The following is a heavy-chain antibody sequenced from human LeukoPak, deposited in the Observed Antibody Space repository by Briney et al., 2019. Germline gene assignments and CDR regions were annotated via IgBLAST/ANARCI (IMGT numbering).Heavy chain of an antibody. V-gene: IGHV3-66*01. Sequence: PGGSLRLSCAASGFTVSSNYMSWVRQAPGKRLEWVSVIYSGGSTYYADSVKGRFTISRDNSKNTLYLQMNSLRAEDTAVYYCARVLDCSSTSCYFEGYAFDIWGQGTMVTVSS. D-gene: IGHD2-2*01. CDR2: IYSGGST. CDR1: GFTVSSNY. J-gene: IGHJ3*02. CDR3: ARVLDCSSTSCYFEGYAFDI.